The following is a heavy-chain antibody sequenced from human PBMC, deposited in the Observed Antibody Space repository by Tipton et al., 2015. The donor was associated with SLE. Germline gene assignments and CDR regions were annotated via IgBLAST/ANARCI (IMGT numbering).Heavy chain of an antibody. CDR2: INHSGTT. Sequence: AGLVKPSETLSLTCAVYDGSFSGYCWSWIRQPPGKGLEWIGEINHSGTTNYDPSLKSRVTISVDTSKNQFSPKLSSVTAADTAVYYCARDPFRGLAVAASAYWGQGTLVTVSS. J-gene: IGHJ4*02. D-gene: IGHD6-19*01. CDR1: DGSFSGYC. CDR3: ARDPFRGLAVAASAY. V-gene: IGHV4-34*01.